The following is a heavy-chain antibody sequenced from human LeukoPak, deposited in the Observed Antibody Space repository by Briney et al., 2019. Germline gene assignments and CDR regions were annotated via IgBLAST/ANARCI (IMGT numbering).Heavy chain of an antibody. CDR2: ISGSSSYI. CDR3: ARDRVVVPAANGEYFQH. D-gene: IGHD2-2*01. Sequence: PGGSLRLSCAASGFTFSSYSMNWGRPAPGKGLGWVSSISGSSSYIYYADSLKGRFTISRDNAKNSLYLQMNSLRAEDTAVYYCARDRVVVPAANGEYFQHWGQGTLVTVSS. CDR1: GFTFSSYS. J-gene: IGHJ1*01. V-gene: IGHV3-21*01.